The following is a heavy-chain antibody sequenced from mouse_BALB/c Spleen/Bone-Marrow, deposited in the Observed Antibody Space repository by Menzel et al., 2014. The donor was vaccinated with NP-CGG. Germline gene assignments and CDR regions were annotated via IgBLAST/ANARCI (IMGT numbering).Heavy chain of an antibody. D-gene: IGHD1-1*01. V-gene: IGHV1S22*01. J-gene: IGHJ4*01. CDR1: GYTFTSYW. CDR2: IYPGSGRT. Sequence: LKQSGSELVRPGASVKLSCKASGYTFTSYWMHWVKQRPGQGLEWIGNIYPGSGRTNYDEKFKSKATLTVDTPSSTAYMQLSSLTSEDSAVYFCTITTTASYAMDYWGQGTSVTVSS. CDR3: TITTTASYAMDY.